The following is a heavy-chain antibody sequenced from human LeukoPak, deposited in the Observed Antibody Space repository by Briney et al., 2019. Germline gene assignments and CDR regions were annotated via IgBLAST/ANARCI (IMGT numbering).Heavy chain of an antibody. CDR3: ARLGCSSTGCYTDYYYYGMDV. J-gene: IGHJ6*02. D-gene: IGHD2-2*02. CDR1: GGTFSSYA. CDR2: IIPILGIA. Sequence: SVKVSCKASGGTFSSYAISWVRQAPGQGLEWMGRIIPILGIANYAQKFQGRVTITADKSTSTAYMELSSLRSEDTAVYYCARLGCSSTGCYTDYYYYGMDVWGQGTTVTVSS. V-gene: IGHV1-69*04.